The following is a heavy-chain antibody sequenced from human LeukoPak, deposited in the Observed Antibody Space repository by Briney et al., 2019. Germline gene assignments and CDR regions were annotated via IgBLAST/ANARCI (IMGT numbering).Heavy chain of an antibody. Sequence: GGSLRLSCAASGFTFSSYGMHWVRQAPGKGLEWVAIIWYDGSNKYYGDSVKGRFTISRDNSKNTLYLQMNSLRAEDTAMYYCATMDVWGQGTTVTVSS. CDR1: GFTFSSYG. CDR2: IWYDGSNK. V-gene: IGHV3-33*08. CDR3: ATMDV. J-gene: IGHJ6*02.